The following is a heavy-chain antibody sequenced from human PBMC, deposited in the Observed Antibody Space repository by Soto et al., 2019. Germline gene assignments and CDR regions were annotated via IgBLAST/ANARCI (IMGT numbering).Heavy chain of an antibody. CDR2: IYYSGST. V-gene: IGHV4-30-4*01. CDR3: ARLHSSSSRRFDY. J-gene: IGHJ4*02. Sequence: SETLSLTCTVSGGSISSGDYYWSWIRQPPGKGMEWIGYIYYSGSTYYNPSLKSRVTISVDTSKNQFSLKLSSVTAADTAVYYCARLHSSSSRRFDYWGQGTLVTVSS. CDR1: GGSISSGDYY. D-gene: IGHD6-6*01.